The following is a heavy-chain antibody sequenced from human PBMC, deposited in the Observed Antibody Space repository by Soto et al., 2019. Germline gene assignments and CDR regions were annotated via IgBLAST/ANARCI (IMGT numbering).Heavy chain of an antibody. CDR3: ARYPFLGSLDY. D-gene: IGHD6-13*01. CDR2: IYYSGST. V-gene: IGHV4-31*01. CDR1: GGSISSGGYY. Sequence: QVQLQESGPGLVKPSQTLSLTCTVSGGSISSGGYYWSWIRQHPGKGLEWIGYIYYSGSTYYNPSLQAPVTLSVDTPKSQCPLRLSSVTAADTAVSSVARYPFLGSLDYWGQGTLVTVSS. J-gene: IGHJ4*02.